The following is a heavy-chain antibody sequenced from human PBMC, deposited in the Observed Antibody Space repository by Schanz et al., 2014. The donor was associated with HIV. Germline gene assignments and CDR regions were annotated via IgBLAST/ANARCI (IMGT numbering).Heavy chain of an antibody. D-gene: IGHD3-3*01. CDR1: GFTFSSYA. Sequence: EVQLLESGGGLVQPGGSLRLSCAASGFTFSSYAMSWVRQAPGKGLEWVAALFGSNEHYKESVKGRFTVSGDNVKNSVHLQMTNLRADDTAVYYCAKEEWFRFDPWGQGTLVTVSS. J-gene: IGHJ5*02. CDR3: AKEEWFRFDP. V-gene: IGHV3-23*01. CDR2: LFGSNE.